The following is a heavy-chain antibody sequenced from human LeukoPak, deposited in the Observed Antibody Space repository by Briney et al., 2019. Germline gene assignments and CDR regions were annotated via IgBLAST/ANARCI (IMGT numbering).Heavy chain of an antibody. Sequence: GGSLRLSCAASGFTFSSYSMNWVRQAPGKGLEWVSYISSSSSTIYYADSVKGRFTISRDNAKNSLYLQMNSLRAEDTAVYYCARGAVGLGYCSGGSCYLEPPYGMDVWGQGTTVTVSS. CDR1: GFTFSSYS. V-gene: IGHV3-48*04. D-gene: IGHD2-15*01. CDR2: ISSSSSTI. CDR3: ARGAVGLGYCSGGSCYLEPPYGMDV. J-gene: IGHJ6*02.